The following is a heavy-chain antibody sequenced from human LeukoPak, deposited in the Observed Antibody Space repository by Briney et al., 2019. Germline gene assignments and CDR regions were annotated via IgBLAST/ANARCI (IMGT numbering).Heavy chain of an antibody. V-gene: IGHV3-48*04. J-gene: IGHJ6*02. D-gene: IGHD2-8*01. CDR2: ISSSSDTI. CDR1: GFTFGPYT. Sequence: GGSQRLSCAASGFTFGPYTMNWVRQAPGKGLEWVSYISSSSDTIYYADSVKGRFTISRDNAKNSLYLQMNSLRAEDTAVYYCASDFQWVYGMDVWGQGTTVTVSS. CDR3: ASDFQWVYGMDV.